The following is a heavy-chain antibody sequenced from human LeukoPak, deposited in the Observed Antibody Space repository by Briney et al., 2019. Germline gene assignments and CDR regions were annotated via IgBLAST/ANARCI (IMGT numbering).Heavy chain of an antibody. J-gene: IGHJ4*02. CDR2: ISYDGSNK. CDR1: GFTFSSYA. Sequence: TGGSLRLSCAASGFTFSSYAMHWVRQAPGKGLEWVAVISYDGSNKYYADSVKGRFTISRDNSKNTLYLQMNSLRAEDTAVYYCARDHLIVVVTATLFDYWGQGTLVTVSS. V-gene: IGHV3-30*04. CDR3: ARDHLIVVVTATLFDY. D-gene: IGHD2-21*02.